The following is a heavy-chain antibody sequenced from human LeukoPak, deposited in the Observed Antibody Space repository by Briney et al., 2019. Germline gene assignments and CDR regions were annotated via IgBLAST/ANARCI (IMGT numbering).Heavy chain of an antibody. Sequence: GGSLRLSCAASGFTFRSFAMSWVRQAPGKGREWVSVISGNGGNTHYVDSVKGRFSVSRDNSKNTLYLQMNSLRAEDTARYYCAKAYSSSWYYFGSWGQGTLVTVSS. CDR2: ISGNGGNT. J-gene: IGHJ4*02. V-gene: IGHV3-23*01. D-gene: IGHD2-2*01. CDR3: AKAYSSSWYYFGS. CDR1: GFTFRSFA.